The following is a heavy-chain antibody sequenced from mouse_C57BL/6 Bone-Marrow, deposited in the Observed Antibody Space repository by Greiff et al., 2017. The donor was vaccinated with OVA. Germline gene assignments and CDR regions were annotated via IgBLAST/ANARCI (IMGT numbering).Heavy chain of an antibody. J-gene: IGHJ4*01. Sequence: EVQLVESGGGLVQPKGSLKLSCAASGFSFNTYAMNWVRQAPGKGLEWVARIRSKSNNYATYYADSVKDRFTISRDNAKNTLYLQMSRLKSEDTAMYYCASLLAYYSLYAMDYWGQGTSVTVSS. D-gene: IGHD2-12*01. V-gene: IGHV10-1*01. CDR1: GFSFNTYA. CDR2: IRSKSNNYAT. CDR3: ASLLAYYSLYAMDY.